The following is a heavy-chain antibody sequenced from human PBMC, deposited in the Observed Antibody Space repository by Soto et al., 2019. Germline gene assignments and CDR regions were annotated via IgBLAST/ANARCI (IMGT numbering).Heavy chain of an antibody. V-gene: IGHV3-33*01. D-gene: IGHD1-26*01. J-gene: IGHJ4*02. Sequence: QVQLVESGGGVVQPGRSLRLSCAASGFTFSSYGMHWVRQAPGKGLEWVAVIWYDGSNKYYADSVKGRFTISIDNFKNTLYLQRNSLRAEDTAVYYFARDLVGATFDYWGQGYLVTVSS. CDR3: ARDLVGATFDY. CDR1: GFTFSSYG. CDR2: IWYDGSNK.